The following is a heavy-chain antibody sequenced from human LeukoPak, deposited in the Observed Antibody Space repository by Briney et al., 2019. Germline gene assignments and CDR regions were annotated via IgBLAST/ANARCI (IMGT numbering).Heavy chain of an antibody. CDR2: INHSGSTS. V-gene: IGHV4-34*01. CDR3: ASCSSWYGNDY. D-gene: IGHD6-13*01. Sequence: KPSETLSLTCAVYGESFSGYFWNWIRQPPGKGLEWIGEINHSGSTSNHNPSLKSRVTMSVDTSKNQFSLKLSSVTAADTAVYYCASCSSWYGNDYWGQGTLVTVSS. CDR1: GESFSGYF. J-gene: IGHJ4*02.